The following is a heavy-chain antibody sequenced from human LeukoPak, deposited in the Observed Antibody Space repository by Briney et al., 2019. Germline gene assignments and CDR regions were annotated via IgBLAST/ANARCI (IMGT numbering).Heavy chain of an antibody. CDR3: ARWLIGRQQQGFDY. CDR1: GGSFSGYY. V-gene: IGHV4-34*01. J-gene: IGHJ4*02. CDR2: INHSGST. Sequence: SETLSLTCAVYGGSFSGYYWSWIRQPPGKGLEWIGEINHSGSTNYNPSLKSRVTISVDTSKNQFSLKLSSVTAADTAVYYCARWLIGRQQQGFDYWGQGTLVTVSS. D-gene: IGHD6-13*01.